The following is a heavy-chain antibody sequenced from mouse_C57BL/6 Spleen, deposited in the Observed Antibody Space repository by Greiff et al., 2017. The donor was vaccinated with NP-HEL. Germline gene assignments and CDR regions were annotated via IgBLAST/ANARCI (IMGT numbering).Heavy chain of an antibody. CDR1: GYTFTSYW. Sequence: QVQLQQPGAELVRPGTSVKLSCKASGYTFTSYWMHWVKQRPGQGLEWIGEIDPSDSYTNYNQKFKGKATLTVDTSSSTAYMQLSSLTSEVSEGDSCARLRPYFDDWGKGTTLTVSS. V-gene: IGHV1-59*01. D-gene: IGHD2-12*01. CDR2: IDPSDSYT. CDR3: ARLRPYFDD. J-gene: IGHJ2*01.